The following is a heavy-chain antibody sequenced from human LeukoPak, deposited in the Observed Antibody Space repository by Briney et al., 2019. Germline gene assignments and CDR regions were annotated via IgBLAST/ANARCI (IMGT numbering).Heavy chain of an antibody. Sequence: SETLSLTCTVSGGSISSSSYYWGWIRQPPGKGLEWIGSIYYSGSTYYNPSLKSRVTISVDTSKNQFSLKLSSVTAADTAVYYCAGWGGYSYGSPFDYWGQGTLVTVSS. CDR2: IYYSGST. J-gene: IGHJ4*02. V-gene: IGHV4-39*01. D-gene: IGHD5-18*01. CDR1: GGSISSSSYY. CDR3: AGWGGYSYGSPFDY.